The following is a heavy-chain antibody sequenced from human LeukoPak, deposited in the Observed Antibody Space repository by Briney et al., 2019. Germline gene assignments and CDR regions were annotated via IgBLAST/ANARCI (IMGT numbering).Heavy chain of an antibody. CDR2: IKQDGSEK. Sequence: GGSLRLSCAASGFTFSSYWMTWVRQAPGKGLEWVANIKQDGSEKDYVDSVRGRFTISRDNAKNSLYLQMNSLRVEDTAVYYCARGVVVAPRSAFDIWGQGTMVTVSS. D-gene: IGHD2-2*01. CDR1: GFTFSSYW. CDR3: ARGVVVAPRSAFDI. J-gene: IGHJ3*02. V-gene: IGHV3-7*01.